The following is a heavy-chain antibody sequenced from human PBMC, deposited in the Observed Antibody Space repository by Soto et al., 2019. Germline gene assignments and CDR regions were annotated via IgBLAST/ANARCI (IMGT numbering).Heavy chain of an antibody. D-gene: IGHD2-2*01. CDR2: INHSGST. Sequence: SETLSLTCAVYGGSFSGYYWSWIRQPPGKGLEWIGEINHSGSTNYNPSLKSRVTMTTDTSASTAYMELRSLRSDDTAVYYCARDIVVVPALVYWGQGTLVTVSS. CDR1: GGSFSGYY. CDR3: ARDIVVVPALVY. J-gene: IGHJ4*02. V-gene: IGHV4-34*10.